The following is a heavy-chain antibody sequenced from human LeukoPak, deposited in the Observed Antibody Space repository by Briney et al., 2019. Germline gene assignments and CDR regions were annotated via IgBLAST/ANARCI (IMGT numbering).Heavy chain of an antibody. CDR2: IYTSGST. CDR1: GGSFSGYY. V-gene: IGHV4-4*07. D-gene: IGHD6-13*01. Sequence: SETLSLTCAVYGGSFSGYYWSWIRQPAGKGLEWIGRIYTSGSTNYNPSLKSRVTMSVDTSKNQFSLKLSSVTAADTAVCYCAREAGGAAALDYWGQGTLVTVSS. J-gene: IGHJ4*02. CDR3: AREAGGAAALDY.